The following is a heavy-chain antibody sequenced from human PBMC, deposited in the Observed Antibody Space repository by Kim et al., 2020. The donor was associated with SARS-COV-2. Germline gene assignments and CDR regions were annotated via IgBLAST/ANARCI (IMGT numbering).Heavy chain of an antibody. Sequence: GGSLRLSCAASGFTFSSYSMNWVRQAPGKGLEWVSSISSSSSYIYYADSVKGRFTISRDNAKNSLYLQMNSLRAEDTAVYYCAKDLWSGYFAFDIWGQGTMVTVSS. CDR1: GFTFSSYS. D-gene: IGHD3-3*01. CDR3: AKDLWSGYFAFDI. CDR2: ISSSSSYI. J-gene: IGHJ3*02. V-gene: IGHV3-21*01.